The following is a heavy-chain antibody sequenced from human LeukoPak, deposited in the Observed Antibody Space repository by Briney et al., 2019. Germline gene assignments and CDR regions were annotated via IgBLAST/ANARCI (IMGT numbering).Heavy chain of an antibody. CDR1: GDSISITIYH. CDR3: ASGYSGHEGAKFDY. CDR2: IYYSGST. J-gene: IGHJ4*02. Sequence: PSETLSLTCTVSGDSISITIYHWGWIRQPPGKGLEWIGNIYYSGSTYYNPSLKSRVSMSVDTSKKQFSLKLSSVTAADTAVYYCASGYSGHEGAKFDYWGQGTLVTVSS. V-gene: IGHV4-39*01. D-gene: IGHD5-12*01.